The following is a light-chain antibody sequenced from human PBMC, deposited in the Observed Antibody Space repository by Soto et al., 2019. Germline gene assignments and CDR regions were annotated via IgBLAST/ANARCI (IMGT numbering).Light chain of an antibody. V-gene: IGKV1-39*01. Sequence: DIQMTQSPSTLSASVGDSVTITCRASQTISSWVAWYQQKPGKAPNLLIYSASSLQSGVPSRFSGSGSGTDFTLTISSLQPEDVATYDGQQSFSTLITFGQGTRLEI. CDR1: QTISSW. J-gene: IGKJ5*01. CDR3: QQSFSTLIT. CDR2: SAS.